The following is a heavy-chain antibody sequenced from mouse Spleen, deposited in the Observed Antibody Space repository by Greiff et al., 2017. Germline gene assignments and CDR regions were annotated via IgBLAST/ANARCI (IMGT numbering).Heavy chain of an antibody. CDR1: GYTFTDYY. CDR3: ARGGHGEGAMDY. D-gene: IGHD3-1*01. J-gene: IGHJ4*01. Sequence: VQLQQSGPELVKPGASVKISCKASGYTFTDYYMNWVKQSHGKSLEWIGDINPNNGGTSYNQKFKGKATLTVDKSSSTAYMELRSLTSEDSAVYYCARGGHGEGAMDYWGQGTSVTVSS. CDR2: INPNNGGT. V-gene: IGHV1-26*01.